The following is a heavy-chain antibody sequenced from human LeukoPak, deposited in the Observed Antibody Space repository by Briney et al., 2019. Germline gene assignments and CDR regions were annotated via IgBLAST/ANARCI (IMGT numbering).Heavy chain of an antibody. Sequence: GGSLRLSCAASGFTFSSYSMNWVRQAPGKGLEWVSYISSSSRTIYYADSVKGRFIISRDNAKNSLYLQMNSLRAEDTAVYYCARGIAAADPWGQGTLVTVSS. V-gene: IGHV3-48*04. CDR2: ISSSSRTI. CDR1: GFTFSSYS. J-gene: IGHJ5*02. CDR3: ARGIAAADP. D-gene: IGHD6-13*01.